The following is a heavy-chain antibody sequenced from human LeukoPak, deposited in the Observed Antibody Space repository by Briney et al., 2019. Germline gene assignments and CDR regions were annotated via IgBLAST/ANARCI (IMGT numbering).Heavy chain of an antibody. J-gene: IGHJ3*02. CDR1: GFTFSHYA. CDR2: ISFDGTNK. D-gene: IGHD3-16*01. V-gene: IGHV3-30*03. Sequence: GRSLRLSCAASGFTFSHYAMHWVRQAPGKGLEWVAVISFDGTNKFYADSVKGRFTISRDNSKNALYLQMNSLRAEDTAVYYCARDWGDESRGQFDAFDIWGQGTRVTVSS. CDR3: ARDWGDESRGQFDAFDI.